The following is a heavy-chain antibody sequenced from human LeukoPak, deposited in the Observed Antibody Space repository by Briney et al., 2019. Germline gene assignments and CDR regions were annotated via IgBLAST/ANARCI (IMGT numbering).Heavy chain of an antibody. CDR2: IYSGGNT. D-gene: IGHD2-2*01. CDR3: ARGETSSYDY. CDR1: GFTVSINY. J-gene: IGHJ4*02. Sequence: GGSLRLSCAASGFTVSINYMSWVRQAPGKGLEWVSVIYSGGNTYYADSVKGRFTISRENSKNTVYLQMNSLRAEDTAVYYCARGETSSYDYWGQGTLVTVSS. V-gene: IGHV3-53*01.